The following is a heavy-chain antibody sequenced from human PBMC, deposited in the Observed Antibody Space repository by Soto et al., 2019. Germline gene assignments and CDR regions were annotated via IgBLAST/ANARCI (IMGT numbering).Heavy chain of an antibody. D-gene: IGHD1-26*01. Sequence: EVQLVQSGAEVKKPGESLRISCKGSGYSFTSYWISWVRQMPGKGLEWMGKIDPSDSYTNYSPSFQGHVTISADKSITTAYLRWSSLKASDTAMYYCARHNSGPVGATVDTFDVWGQGTMVTVSS. CDR3: ARHNSGPVGATVDTFDV. CDR2: IDPSDSYT. J-gene: IGHJ3*01. CDR1: GYSFTSYW. V-gene: IGHV5-10-1*03.